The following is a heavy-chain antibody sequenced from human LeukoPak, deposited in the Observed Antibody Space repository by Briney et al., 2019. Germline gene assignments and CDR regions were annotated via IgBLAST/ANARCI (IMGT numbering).Heavy chain of an antibody. CDR1: GGSISSSNW. CDR2: IYHSGST. Sequence: PSGTLSLTCAVSGGSISSSNWWSWVRQPPGKGLEWIGEIYHSGSTNYNPSLKGRVIISVDTSKNQFSLKLSSVTAADTAVYYCARGESGSYFLWGQGTLVTVSS. D-gene: IGHD1-26*01. V-gene: IGHV4-4*02. CDR3: ARGESGSYFL. J-gene: IGHJ4*02.